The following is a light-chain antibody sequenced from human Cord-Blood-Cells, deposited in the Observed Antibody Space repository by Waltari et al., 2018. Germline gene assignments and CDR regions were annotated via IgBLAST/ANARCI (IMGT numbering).Light chain of an antibody. CDR2: EGS. J-gene: IGLJ3*02. CDR1: SNDVGSYNL. CDR3: CSYAGSSTNWV. Sequence: QSALTQPASVSGSPGQSITISCTGTSNDVGSYNLVSWYQPHPGKAPKLMIYEGSKRPSGVSNRFSGSKSGNTASLTISGLQAEDEADYYCCSYAGSSTNWVFGGGTKLTVL. V-gene: IGLV2-23*01.